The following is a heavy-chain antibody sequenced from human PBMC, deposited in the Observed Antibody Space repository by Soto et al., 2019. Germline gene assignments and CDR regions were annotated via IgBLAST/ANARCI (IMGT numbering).Heavy chain of an antibody. J-gene: IGHJ3*01. CDR1: GFTLSTSG. CDR2: INSDGDVR. CDR3: SRRDDFDL. Sequence: GGSLRLSCKVSGFTLSTSGMNWVRQAPGKGLEWVSYINSDGDVRHYADSVKGRFTVSRDNDKNLVYLQMNNVGAADTAVYFCSRRDDFDLWGQGATVTVSS. V-gene: IGHV3-48*01.